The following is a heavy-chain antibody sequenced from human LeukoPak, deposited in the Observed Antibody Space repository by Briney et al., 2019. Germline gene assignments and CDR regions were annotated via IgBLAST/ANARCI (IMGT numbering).Heavy chain of an antibody. V-gene: IGHV3-30*18. CDR3: ANELEPSPFDY. D-gene: IGHD1-1*01. Sequence: GGSLRLSCAASGFTFSSYGMHWVRQAPGKGLEWVAVISYDGSNKYYADSVKGRFTISRDNSKNTLYLQMNSLRAEGTAVYYCANELEPSPFDYWAWEPWSPSPQ. CDR2: ISYDGSNK. CDR1: GFTFSSYG. J-gene: IGHJ4*02.